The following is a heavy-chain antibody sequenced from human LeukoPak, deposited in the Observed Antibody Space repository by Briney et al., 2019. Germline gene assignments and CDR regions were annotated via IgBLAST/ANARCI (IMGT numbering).Heavy chain of an antibody. J-gene: IGHJ6*02. CDR3: ARGHNYYGSGSYYNSRYYYYYGMDV. Sequence: PSETLSLICAVYGGSFSGYYWSWIRQPPGKGLEWIGEINHSGSTNYNPSLKSRVTISVDTSKNQFSLKLSSVTAADTAVYYCARGHNYYGSGSYYNSRYYYYYGMDVWGQGTTVTVSS. CDR1: GGSFSGYY. V-gene: IGHV4-34*01. CDR2: INHSGST. D-gene: IGHD3-10*01.